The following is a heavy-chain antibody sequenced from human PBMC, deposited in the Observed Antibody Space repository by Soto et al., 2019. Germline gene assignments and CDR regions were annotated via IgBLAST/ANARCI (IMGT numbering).Heavy chain of an antibody. J-gene: IGHJ6*02. CDR1: GGSISSGGYY. CDR2: IYYSGST. D-gene: IGHD2-15*01. Sequence: QVQLQESGPGLVKPSQTLSLTCTVSGGSISSGGYYWSWIRQHPGKGLEWIGYIYYSGSTYYNPSLKSRVTISVDTSKNQFSLKLSSVTAADTAVYYCARDRMVVVPALSSYYYYGMDVWGQGTTVTVSS. CDR3: ARDRMVVVPALSSYYYYGMDV. V-gene: IGHV4-31*03.